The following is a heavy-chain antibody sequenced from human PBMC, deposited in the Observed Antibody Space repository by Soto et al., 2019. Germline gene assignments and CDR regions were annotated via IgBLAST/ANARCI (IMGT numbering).Heavy chain of an antibody. V-gene: IGHV3-30*18. Sequence: RGSLRLSCAASGFTFSSYGMHWVRQAPGKGLEWVAVISYDGSNKYYADSVKGRFTISRDNSKNTLYLQMNSLRAEDTAVYYCAKDRGQWLYYYFYGMDVWGQGTTVTVSS. D-gene: IGHD6-19*01. CDR1: GFTFSSYG. CDR3: AKDRGQWLYYYFYGMDV. CDR2: ISYDGSNK. J-gene: IGHJ6*02.